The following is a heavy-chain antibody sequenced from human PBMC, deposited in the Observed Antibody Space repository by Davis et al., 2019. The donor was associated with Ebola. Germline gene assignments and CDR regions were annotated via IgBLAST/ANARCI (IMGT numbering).Heavy chain of an antibody. D-gene: IGHD5-12*01. Sequence: HSQTLSLTCAISGDSVSINSAGWNWIRQSPSRGLEWLGRTYYYRSKWYIDYAESVRGRIIINPDTSKNQLSLQVNSVTPEDTAVYYCARGWLRSKFDYWGRGTLVTVSS. CDR1: GDSVSINSAG. J-gene: IGHJ4*02. CDR2: TYYYRSKWYI. CDR3: ARGWLRSKFDY. V-gene: IGHV6-1*01.